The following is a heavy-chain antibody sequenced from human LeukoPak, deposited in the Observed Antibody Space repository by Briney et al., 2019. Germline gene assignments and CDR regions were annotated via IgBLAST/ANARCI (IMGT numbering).Heavy chain of an antibody. J-gene: IGHJ4*02. CDR3: ARLPTFYYDSSGYHYDY. V-gene: IGHV3-53*01. Sequence: GGSLRLSCAASGFTVSSNYMSWVRQAPGRGLEWASSTAGSGISKDYADSVKGRFTISKDKSKNTLYLQMDNLRAEDTGVYFCARLPTFYYDSSGYHYDYWGQGTLVTVSS. CDR1: GFTVSSNY. CDR2: TAGSGISK. D-gene: IGHD3-22*01.